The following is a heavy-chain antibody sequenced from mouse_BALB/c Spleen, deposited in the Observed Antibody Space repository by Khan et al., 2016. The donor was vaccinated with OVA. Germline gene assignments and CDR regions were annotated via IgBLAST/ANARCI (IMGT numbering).Heavy chain of an antibody. CDR1: GYTFTSYT. V-gene: IGHV1-4*01. Sequence: QVRLQQSGAELARPGASVKMSCKASGYTFTSYTIHWIKLRPGQGLEWIGIINPSNGYTNYNQKFKDKATLTADKSSTTVYMQLSSLTSDDSAVYNCVRDGAYHRNDGWFAYWGQGTLVTVSA. J-gene: IGHJ3*01. CDR2: INPSNGYT. CDR3: VRDGAYHRNDGWFAY. D-gene: IGHD2-14*01.